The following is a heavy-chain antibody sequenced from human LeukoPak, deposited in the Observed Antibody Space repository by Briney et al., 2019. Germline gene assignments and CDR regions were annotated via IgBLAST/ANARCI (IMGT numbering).Heavy chain of an antibody. CDR2: ITTTGGSI. V-gene: IGHV3-21*06. J-gene: IGHJ4*02. Sequence: GGSLRLSCAASGFSFSSYNMYWVRQAPGQGLEWVSSITTTGGSIYYADSVRGRFTISRDNAKNSLFLHMNALRIEDTAVYYCATSFGATRGYWGQGTLVTVSS. CDR3: ATSFGATRGY. CDR1: GFSFSSYN. D-gene: IGHD3-10*01.